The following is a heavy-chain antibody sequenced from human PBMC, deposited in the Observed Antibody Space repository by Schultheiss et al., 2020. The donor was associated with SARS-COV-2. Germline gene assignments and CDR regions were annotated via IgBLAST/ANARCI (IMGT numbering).Heavy chain of an antibody. V-gene: IGHV3-23*01. CDR2: MRSNGIGI. CDR1: GFTFSSYA. J-gene: IGHJ4*02. D-gene: IGHD4-17*01. CDR3: ARDVTYGVLGVDY. Sequence: GGSLRLSCAASGFTFSSYAMSWVRQAPGKGLEWVSSMRSNGIGIYYADSVKGRFTISRDNSKNTLYLQMNSLRAEDTAVYYCARDVTYGVLGVDYWGQGTVVTVAS.